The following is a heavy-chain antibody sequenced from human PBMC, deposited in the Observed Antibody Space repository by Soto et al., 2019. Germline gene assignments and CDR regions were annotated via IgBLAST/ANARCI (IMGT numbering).Heavy chain of an antibody. CDR2: IRSKAYGGTT. J-gene: IGHJ6*02. D-gene: IGHD6-13*01. CDR3: TRVAAAGTFDRSYYYYYGMDV. Sequence: GGSLRLSCTASGFTFGDYAMSWFRQAPGKGLEWVGFIRSKAYGGTTEYAASVKGRFTISRDDSKSIAYLQMNSLKTEDTAVYYCTRVAAAGTFDRSYYYYYGMDVWGQGTTVTVS. V-gene: IGHV3-49*03. CDR1: GFTFGDYA.